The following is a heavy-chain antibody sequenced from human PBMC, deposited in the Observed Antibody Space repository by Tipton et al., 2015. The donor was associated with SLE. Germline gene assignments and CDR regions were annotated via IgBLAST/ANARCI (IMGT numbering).Heavy chain of an antibody. CDR3: ARVPAIAAVDNWFDP. V-gene: IGHV4-59*01. CDR1: GGSISSYY. Sequence: TLSLTCTVSGGSISSYYWSWIRQPPGKGLECIGYIYYSGSTNYKASLKSRVTISVDTSKNQFSLKLSSVTAADTAVYYCARVPAIAAVDNWFDPWGQGTLVTVSS. CDR2: IYYSGST. D-gene: IGHD6-13*01. J-gene: IGHJ5*02.